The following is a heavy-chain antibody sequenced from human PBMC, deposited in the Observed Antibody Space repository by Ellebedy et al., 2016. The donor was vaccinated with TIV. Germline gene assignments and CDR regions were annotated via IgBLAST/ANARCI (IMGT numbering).Heavy chain of an antibody. CDR3: ATFVAGAGQFDH. CDR2: IIPSLGLGTV. J-gene: IGHJ4*02. Sequence: AASVKVSCKSSGGTFSSYAITWVRQAPAQGLAGMGGIIPSLGLGTVKIVQKFQDRVTISADISPSPTYMDLIRLTSDDKAVDYSATFVAGAGQFDHWGQGTLVTVSS. V-gene: IGHV1-69*06. CDR1: GGTFSSYA. D-gene: IGHD6-19*01.